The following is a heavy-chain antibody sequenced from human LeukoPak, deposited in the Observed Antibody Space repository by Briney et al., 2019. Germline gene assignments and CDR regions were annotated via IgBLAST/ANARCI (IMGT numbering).Heavy chain of an antibody. Sequence: GGSLRLSRVASGFTFSSYAMSWVRQAPGKGLEWVSAISGSGVSTYYADSAKGRFTVSRDNSKNTLYLQMSSLRAEDTAVYYCAKDERNWNYNLASQTYDWGQGTLVTVSS. CDR1: GFTFSSYA. V-gene: IGHV3-23*01. CDR3: AKDERNWNYNLASQTYD. D-gene: IGHD1-7*01. J-gene: IGHJ4*02. CDR2: ISGSGVST.